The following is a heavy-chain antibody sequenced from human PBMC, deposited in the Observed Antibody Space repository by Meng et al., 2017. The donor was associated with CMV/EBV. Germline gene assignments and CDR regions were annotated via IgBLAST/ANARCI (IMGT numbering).Heavy chain of an antibody. CDR1: GFTVSSYY. CDR2: IYSGGST. J-gene: IGHJ4*02. Sequence: GESLKISCAASGFTVSSYYMSWVRQAPGKGLEWVSVIYSGGSTYYADSVKGRFTISRDNSKNTLYLQMNSLRAEDTAVYYCSYGGGYWGQGTLVTVSS. CDR3: SYGGGY. D-gene: IGHD3-10*01. V-gene: IGHV3-53*01.